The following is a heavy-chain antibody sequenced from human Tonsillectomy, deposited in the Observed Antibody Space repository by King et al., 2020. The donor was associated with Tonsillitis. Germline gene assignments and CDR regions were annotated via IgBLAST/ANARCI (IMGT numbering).Heavy chain of an antibody. D-gene: IGHD2-15*01. CDR1: GYRFTNYW. CDR2: IYPGDSAT. CDR3: ARALGVGYCSGGFCYDPNYFSGLDV. J-gene: IGHJ6*02. Sequence: QLVQSGAEVKKPGESVKISCRVSGYRFTNYWIGWVRQMPGKGLEWMGIIYPGDSATRYSPSFQGQVTISADKSITTAYLQWSSLKPSDTAMYYCARALGVGYCSGGFCYDPNYFSGLDVWGQGTTVTVSS. V-gene: IGHV5-51*01.